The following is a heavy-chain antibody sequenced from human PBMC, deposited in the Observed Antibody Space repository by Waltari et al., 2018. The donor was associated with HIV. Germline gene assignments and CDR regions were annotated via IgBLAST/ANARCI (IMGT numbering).Heavy chain of an antibody. Sequence: EVQLKESVGGVVPPGGSLRLTCLTSGFPFDHFALSLIRQAPGKAPEWVAFNSSQGYGGTSDYAASVGGRFIISRDDSRSVVFLDMNSLKAEDTGVYYCVRDSLPKCAAASCYRTWGQGTEVIVSS. CDR2: NSSQGYGGTS. CDR3: VRDSLPKCAAASCYRT. CDR1: GFPFDHFA. J-gene: IGHJ1*01. V-gene: IGHV3-49*03. D-gene: IGHD3-16*02.